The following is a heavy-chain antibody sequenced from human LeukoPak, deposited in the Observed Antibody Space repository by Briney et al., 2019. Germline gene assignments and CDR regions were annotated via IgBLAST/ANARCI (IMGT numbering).Heavy chain of an antibody. CDR2: INPNSGGT. Sequence: GASVKVSCKASGYTFTGYYMHWVRQAPGQGLEWMGWINPNSGGTNYAQKFQGRVTMTRDTSISTAYMELSRLRSDDTAVYYCARGRVRGVTSGDLPKAPLDYWGQGTLVTVSS. D-gene: IGHD3-10*02. V-gene: IGHV1-2*02. J-gene: IGHJ4*02. CDR1: GYTFTGYY. CDR3: ARGRVRGVTSGDLPKAPLDY.